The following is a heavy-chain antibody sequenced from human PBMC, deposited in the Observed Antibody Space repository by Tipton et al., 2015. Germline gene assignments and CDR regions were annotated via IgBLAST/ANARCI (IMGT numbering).Heavy chain of an antibody. D-gene: IGHD4-23*01. CDR1: SDSINKYY. V-gene: IGHV4-59*01. CDR2: IQYSGGT. Sequence: TLSLTCTVSSDSINKYYWSWIRQPPGKELQWIGYIQYSGGTNYNPSLESRVSMSVDTSKTQFSLDMRSVTATDTAVYYCARARGRHGGLFDSWGQGTLVTVSS. J-gene: IGHJ4*02. CDR3: ARARGRHGGLFDS.